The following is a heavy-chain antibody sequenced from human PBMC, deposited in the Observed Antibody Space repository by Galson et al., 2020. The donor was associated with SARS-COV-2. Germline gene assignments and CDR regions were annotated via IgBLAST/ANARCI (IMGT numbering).Heavy chain of an antibody. CDR2: ISYEGSNK. V-gene: IGHV3-30*19. D-gene: IGHD2-15*01. CDR1: GFTFSNYG. CDR3: ARDVGGYFDY. J-gene: IGHJ4*02. Sequence: GESLKISCAASGFTFSNYGMHWVRQAPGKGLEWLAVISYEGSNKYYADSVKGRFTISRDNSKTTLYLQMNSLRAEETAVYYCARDVGGYFDYWGQGTLVTVYS.